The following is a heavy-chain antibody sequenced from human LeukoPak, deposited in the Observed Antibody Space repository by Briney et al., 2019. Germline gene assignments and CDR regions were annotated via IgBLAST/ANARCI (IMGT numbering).Heavy chain of an antibody. CDR2: ISDDGAKR. V-gene: IGHV3-30*18. CDR1: GFTFISYG. D-gene: IGHD5-18*01. J-gene: IGHJ4*02. CDR3: AKDNKRYSYDY. Sequence: PGGSLRLSCAASGFTFISYGMHWVRQGPGKGLEWVAVISDDGAKRYYTDSVRGRFTISRDSSKNTLFLQMNSLRVEDTAVYYCAKDNKRYSYDYWGQGTLVTVSS.